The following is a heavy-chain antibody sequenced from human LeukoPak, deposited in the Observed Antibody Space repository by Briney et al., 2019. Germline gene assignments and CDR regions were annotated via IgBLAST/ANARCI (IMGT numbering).Heavy chain of an antibody. J-gene: IGHJ4*02. V-gene: IGHV3-74*01. CDR3: SRGEGSYSDY. CDR2: IRAGGGYT. Sequence: GSLRLSCAASGFTFSSYWMHWVRQAPGEGLVWVSRIRAGGGYTSYADSVKGRFTISRDNARNTLYLQMNSLRAEDTAVYYCSRGEGSYSDYWGQGTLVTVSS. CDR1: GFTFSSYW. D-gene: IGHD1-26*01.